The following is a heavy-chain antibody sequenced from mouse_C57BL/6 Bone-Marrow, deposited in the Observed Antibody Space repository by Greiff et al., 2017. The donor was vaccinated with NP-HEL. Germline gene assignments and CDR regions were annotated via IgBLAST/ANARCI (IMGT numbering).Heavy chain of an antibody. CDR1: GYTFTSDW. D-gene: IGHD4-1*01. J-gene: IGHJ1*03. V-gene: IGHV1-55*01. CDR3: ERVANWIYWYFDV. CDR2: SYPGSGST. Sequence: QVQLQQPGAELVKPGASVKMSCKASGYTFTSDWITWVKQRSGQGLEWIGDSYPGSGSTNYNEQFKSKATLTVDTSSSTAYMQLSSLTSEDSAVYYSERVANWIYWYFDVWGTGTTVTVSS.